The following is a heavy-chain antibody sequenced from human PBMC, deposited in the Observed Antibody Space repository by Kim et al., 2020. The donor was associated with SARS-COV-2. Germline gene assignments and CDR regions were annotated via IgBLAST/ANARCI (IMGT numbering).Heavy chain of an antibody. CDR1: GYTFTSYG. D-gene: IGHD1-20*01. J-gene: IGHJ4*02. V-gene: IGHV1-18*01. CDR3: ARTFTPYNPPDDEDY. Sequence: ASVKVSCKASGYTFTSYGISWVRQAPGQGLEWMGWISAYNGNTNYAQKLQGRVTMTTDTSTSTAYMELRSLRSDDTAVYYCARTFTPYNPPDDEDYWGQGTLVTVSS. CDR2: ISAYNGNT.